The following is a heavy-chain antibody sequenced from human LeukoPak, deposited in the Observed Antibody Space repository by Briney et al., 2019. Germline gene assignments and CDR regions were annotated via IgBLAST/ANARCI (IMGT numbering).Heavy chain of an antibody. CDR2: ISGSGGNT. J-gene: IGHJ6*02. D-gene: IGHD3-10*01. CDR3: AKAGRYYYYGMDV. V-gene: IGHV3-23*01. Sequence: HPGGSLRLSCAASGFIFSNYAMRWVRQAPGKGLEWVSGISGSGGNTYYADSVKGRFTIARDNAQNTLYLQMNSLRAEDTAVYYCAKAGRYYYYGMDVWGQGTTVTVSS. CDR1: GFIFSNYA.